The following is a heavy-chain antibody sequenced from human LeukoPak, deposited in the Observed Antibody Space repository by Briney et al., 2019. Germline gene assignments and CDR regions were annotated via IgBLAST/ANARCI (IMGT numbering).Heavy chain of an antibody. Sequence: PSETLSLTCAVYGGSFRGYYWSWIRQPPGKGLEWIGEINHSRSTNYNPSLKSRVTISVDTSKTQFSLRMSSVTAADTAVYYCARRHSTSGDTFDIWGQGTMVTVSS. CDR1: GGSFRGYY. J-gene: IGHJ3*02. CDR3: ARRHSTSGDTFDI. V-gene: IGHV4-34*01. CDR2: INHSRST. D-gene: IGHD5/OR15-5a*01.